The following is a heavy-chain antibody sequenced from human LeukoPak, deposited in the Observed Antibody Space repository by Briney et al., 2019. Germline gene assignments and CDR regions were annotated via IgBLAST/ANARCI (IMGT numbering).Heavy chain of an antibody. CDR1: GGTFSRYA. D-gene: IGHD2-15*01. Sequence: SVKVSCKASGGTFSRYAITWVRQAPGQGLEWMGGIIPSLRTALYAQQFQGRVTITADESTTTAYMELNSLRSEDTAVYYCAREWWDLLQRGVLFYWGQGTPVTVSS. J-gene: IGHJ4*02. V-gene: IGHV1-69*13. CDR3: AREWWDLLQRGVLFY. CDR2: IIPSLRTA.